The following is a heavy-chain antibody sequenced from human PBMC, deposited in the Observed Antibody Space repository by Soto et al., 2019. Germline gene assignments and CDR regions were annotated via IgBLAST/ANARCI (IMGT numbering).Heavy chain of an antibody. D-gene: IGHD6-19*01. CDR2: FYYGGST. CDR1: GYSITSGYY. Sequence: SETLSLTCDVSGYSITSGYYWGWLRQPPGKGLEWTGSFYYGGSTFYNPSLKSRVTISVDASKNNFSLRLTSVTAADTAVYFCTRVVAGLDYWGQGILVTVSS. J-gene: IGHJ4*02. V-gene: IGHV4-38-2*01. CDR3: TRVVAGLDY.